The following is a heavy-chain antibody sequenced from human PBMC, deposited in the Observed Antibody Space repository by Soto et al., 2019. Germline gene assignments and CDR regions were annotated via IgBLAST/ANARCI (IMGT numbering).Heavy chain of an antibody. Sequence: QVQLVESGGGVVQPGRSLRLSCAASGFTFSSYGMHWVRQAPGKGLEWVAVISYDGSNKYYADSVKGRFTISRDNSKNTLYLQMNSLRAEDTAVYYCAKDRIVVVPAAIGPFDPWGQGTLVTVSS. J-gene: IGHJ5*02. V-gene: IGHV3-30*18. CDR2: ISYDGSNK. D-gene: IGHD2-2*01. CDR3: AKDRIVVVPAAIGPFDP. CDR1: GFTFSSYG.